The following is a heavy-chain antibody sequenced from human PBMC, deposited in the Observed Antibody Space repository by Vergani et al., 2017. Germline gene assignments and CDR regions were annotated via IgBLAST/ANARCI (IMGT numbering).Heavy chain of an antibody. CDR2: INPSGCHT. V-gene: IGHV1-46*03. CDR1: GYTFSNYY. Sequence: QVQVVQSGADVKKSGASVKVSCKTSGYTFSNYYMHWVRQAPGQGLAWMGIINPSGCHTNYAQKFQGRVTMTRDTSTSTVYMELSSLRSEDTAIYYCARGDYGILTGYRYWGQGTLVTVAA. D-gene: IGHD3-9*01. CDR3: ARGDYGILTGYRY. J-gene: IGHJ4*02.